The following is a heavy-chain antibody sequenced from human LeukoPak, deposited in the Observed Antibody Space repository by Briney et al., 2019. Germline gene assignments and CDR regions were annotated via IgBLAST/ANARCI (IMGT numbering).Heavy chain of an antibody. V-gene: IGHV3-23*01. D-gene: IGHD3-22*01. CDR1: GFTFSSCA. CDR3: AKTDSSGYYKLRYFDY. Sequence: GGSLRLSCAASGFTFSSCAMSWVRQAPGKGLEWVSAISGSGGSTYYADSVKGRFTISRDNSKNTLYLQMNSLRAEDTAVYYCAKTDSSGYYKLRYFDYWGQGTLVTVSS. CDR2: ISGSGGST. J-gene: IGHJ4*02.